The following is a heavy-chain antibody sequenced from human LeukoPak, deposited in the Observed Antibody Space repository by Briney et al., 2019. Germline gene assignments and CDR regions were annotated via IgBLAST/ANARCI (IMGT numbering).Heavy chain of an antibody. Sequence: GGSLRLSCAASGFTFSSYAMGWARQAPGKGLEWVSAISGSGGSTYYADSVKGRFTISRDNSKNTLYLQMNSLRAEDTAVYYCAKESSSSWYVGWFDPWGQGTLVTVSS. CDR1: GFTFSSYA. V-gene: IGHV3-23*01. CDR3: AKESSSSWYVGWFDP. J-gene: IGHJ5*02. D-gene: IGHD6-13*01. CDR2: ISGSGGST.